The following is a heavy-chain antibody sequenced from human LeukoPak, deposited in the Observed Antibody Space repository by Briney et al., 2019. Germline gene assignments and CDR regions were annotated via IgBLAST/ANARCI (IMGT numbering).Heavy chain of an antibody. J-gene: IGHJ4*02. V-gene: IGHV3-48*01. D-gene: IGHD6-19*01. Sequence: GGSLRLSCAASGFTFSTYNMNWVRQSPGKGLEWVSYISSGSSTIYYADSVKGRFTISRDNAKNSLYLQMNSLRAEDTAVYYCARDASPYSSAWYYFDYWGQGTMVTVSS. CDR1: GFTFSTYN. CDR2: ISSGSSTI. CDR3: ARDASPYSSAWYYFDY.